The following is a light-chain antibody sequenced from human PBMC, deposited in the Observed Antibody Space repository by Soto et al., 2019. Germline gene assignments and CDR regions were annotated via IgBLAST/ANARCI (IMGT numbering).Light chain of an antibody. CDR3: QQYGSSSWT. J-gene: IGKJ1*01. CDR1: QSVSSSY. CDR2: GTS. V-gene: IGKV3-20*01. Sequence: EIVLTQSPGTLSLSPGERATLSCRASQSVSSSYLAWYQQKPGQAPRLLIYGTSSRATAIPDRFSGSGSGTGFTLTISSLEPEDFAVYYCQQYGSSSWTFGQGTKV.